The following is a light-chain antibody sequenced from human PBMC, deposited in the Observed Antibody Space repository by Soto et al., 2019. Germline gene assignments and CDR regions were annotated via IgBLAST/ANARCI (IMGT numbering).Light chain of an antibody. Sequence: EIVLTQSPGTLSLSPGERATLSCRASQSVRGNNLAWYQQKHGQTPRLLIYGASSRATGIPDRISGSGSGTDFTLTIYRLEPEDFAVYYCQQYGSSHLTFGGGTKVQIK. CDR3: QQYGSSHLT. CDR2: GAS. V-gene: IGKV3-20*01. CDR1: QSVRGNN. J-gene: IGKJ4*01.